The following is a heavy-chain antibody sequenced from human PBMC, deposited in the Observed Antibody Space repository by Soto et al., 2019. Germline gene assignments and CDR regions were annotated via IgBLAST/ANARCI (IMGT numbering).Heavy chain of an antibody. V-gene: IGHV3-23*01. Sequence: GGSLRLSCAASGFTFSSYAMTWVRQAPGKGLEWVSAISGSGGSTYYADSVKGRFTISRDNSKNTLYLQMNSLRAEDTAVYYCAKDLEGSGYFGPIDSWGQGTLVTVS. CDR2: ISGSGGST. CDR1: GFTFSSYA. J-gene: IGHJ4*02. CDR3: AKDLEGSGYFGPIDS. D-gene: IGHD6-19*01.